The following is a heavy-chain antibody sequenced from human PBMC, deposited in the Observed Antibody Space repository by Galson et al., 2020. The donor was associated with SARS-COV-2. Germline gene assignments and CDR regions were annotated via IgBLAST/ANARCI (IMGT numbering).Heavy chain of an antibody. V-gene: IGHV3-49*03. J-gene: IGHJ3*01. D-gene: IGHD2-2*01. CDR2: IRSQAYGGTT. CDR1: GFTFGDYD. CDR3: ARDATLGYCSSTRCQKAFDV. Sequence: GGSLRLSCTASGFTFGDYDMSWFRQAPGKGLEWVGFIRSQAYGGTTEYAASVRGRFTISRDDSKNIAYLQVNSLNTEDTAVYFCARDATLGYCSSTRCQKAFDVWGQGTMVTVSS.